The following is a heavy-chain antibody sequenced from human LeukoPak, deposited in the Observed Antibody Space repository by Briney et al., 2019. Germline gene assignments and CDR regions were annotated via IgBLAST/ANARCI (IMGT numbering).Heavy chain of an antibody. CDR3: ARDWIYCSSTSCHKYYFDY. Sequence: SVKVSCKASGGTFSSYAISWVRQAPGQGLEWMGGIIPIFGTANYAQKFQGRVTITADESTSTAYMELSSLRSEDTAVYYCARDWIYCSSTSCHKYYFDYWGQGTLVTVSS. CDR1: GGTFSSYA. D-gene: IGHD2-2*02. J-gene: IGHJ4*02. CDR2: IIPIFGTA. V-gene: IGHV1-69*13.